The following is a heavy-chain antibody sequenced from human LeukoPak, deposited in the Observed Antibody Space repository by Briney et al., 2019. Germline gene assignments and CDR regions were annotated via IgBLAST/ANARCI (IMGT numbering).Heavy chain of an antibody. CDR1: GFTFSSYG. CDR2: ISYDGSNR. Sequence: GGSLRLSCAASGFTFSSYGIHWVRQAPGEGLEWVAVISYDGSNRFYVDSVKGRFTISRDNSRSTLYLQMNSLRAEDTAVYYCAKDRFMVRGIIPTSYYYYDMDVWGQGTTVTVSS. J-gene: IGHJ6*02. V-gene: IGHV3-30*18. D-gene: IGHD3-10*01. CDR3: AKDRFMVRGIIPTSYYYYDMDV.